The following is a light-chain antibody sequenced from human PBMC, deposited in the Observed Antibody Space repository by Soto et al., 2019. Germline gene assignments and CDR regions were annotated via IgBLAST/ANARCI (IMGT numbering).Light chain of an antibody. CDR1: QAIRGA. J-gene: IGKJ5*01. Sequence: AIQVTQSPSSLSASVGDRVTITCRASQAIRGALAWYQQKPGKAPNLLIYDVSTLESGVPSRFSGSDSGTEFTLTISSLQPEDFGTYYCQQFNSYPITFDHGTRLEIK. V-gene: IGKV1-13*02. CDR3: QQFNSYPIT. CDR2: DVS.